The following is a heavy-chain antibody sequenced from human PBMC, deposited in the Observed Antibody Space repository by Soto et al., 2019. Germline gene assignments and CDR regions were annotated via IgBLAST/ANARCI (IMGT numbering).Heavy chain of an antibody. V-gene: IGHV1-69*01. J-gene: IGHJ6*02. D-gene: IGHD2-21*01. CDR3: ARDPYVGYSVRIGYCGLDV. CDR2: IIPMYGSR. CDR1: GGTFSTHA. Sequence: QVQLVQSGAEVKKPGSSVRVSCKASGGTFSTHAISWVRQAPGRGPEWIGGIIPMYGSRKYAPNFQGRVTMIADASTNTASMELSSLRYEDTAVYYCARDPYVGYSVRIGYCGLDVWGQGTTVTVSS.